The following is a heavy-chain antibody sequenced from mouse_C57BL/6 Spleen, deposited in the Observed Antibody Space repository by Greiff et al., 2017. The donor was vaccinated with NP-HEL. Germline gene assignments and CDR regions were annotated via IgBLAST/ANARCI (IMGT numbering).Heavy chain of an antibody. CDR3: TREGYCSFYAMDY. CDR1: GFTFSSYA. J-gene: IGHJ4*01. CDR2: ISSGGDYI. Sequence: EVKLMESGEGLVKPGGSLKLSCAASGFTFSSYAMSWVRQTPEKRLEWVAYISSGGDYIYYADTVKGRFTISRDNARNTLYLQMSSLKSEDTAMYYCTREGYCSFYAMDYWGQGTSVTVSS. D-gene: IGHD2-12*01. V-gene: IGHV5-9-1*02.